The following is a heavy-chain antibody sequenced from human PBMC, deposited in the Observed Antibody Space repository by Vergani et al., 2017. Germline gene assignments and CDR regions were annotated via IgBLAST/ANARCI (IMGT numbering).Heavy chain of an antibody. D-gene: IGHD2-2*01. CDR2: IYSSGRT. V-gene: IGHV4-39*07. CDR3: ARGDIVVVPATDAYYYDGMDV. Sequence: LQLQESGPGLVKPSETLSLTCTVSGGSISSSSNYWGWIRQPPGKGLEWIGSIYSSGRTYYNPSLKSRVTISVDTSKNQFSLKLSSVTAADTAVYYCARGDIVVVPATDAYYYDGMDVWGQGTTVTVSS. CDR1: GGSISSSSNY. J-gene: IGHJ6*02.